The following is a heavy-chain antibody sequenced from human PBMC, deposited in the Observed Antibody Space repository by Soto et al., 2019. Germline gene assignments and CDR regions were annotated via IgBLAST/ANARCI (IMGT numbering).Heavy chain of an antibody. CDR3: AGGLATAFDI. J-gene: IGHJ3*02. D-gene: IGHD6-19*01. V-gene: IGHV1-18*01. CDR2: ISAYTGNT. Sequence: QVQLVQSGAEVKKPGTSVKVSCKASGYTFARHGISWVRQAPGQGLEWMGWISAYTGNTNYAQKLQDRVTMTTDTATSTAYLDLRSLSSDATAVYYCAGGLATAFDIWGQGTMVTVSS. CDR1: GYTFARHG.